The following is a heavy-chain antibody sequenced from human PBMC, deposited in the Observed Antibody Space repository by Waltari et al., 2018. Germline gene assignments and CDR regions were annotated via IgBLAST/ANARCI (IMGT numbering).Heavy chain of an antibody. V-gene: IGHV1-69*05. CDR3: ARSDVVVAAMYNWFDP. D-gene: IGHD2-15*01. J-gene: IGHJ5*02. Sequence: QVQLVQSGAEVKKPGSSVKVSCKASGGTFSSYAISWVRQAPGQGLEWMGGIIPIFGTANYAQKFQGRVTITTDESTSTVYMELSSLRSEDTAVYYCARSDVVVAAMYNWFDPWGQGTLVTVSS. CDR2: IIPIFGTA. CDR1: GGTFSSYA.